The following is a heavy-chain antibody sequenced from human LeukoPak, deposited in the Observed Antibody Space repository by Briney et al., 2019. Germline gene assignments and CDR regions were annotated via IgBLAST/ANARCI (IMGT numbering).Heavy chain of an antibody. J-gene: IGHJ6*03. V-gene: IGHV4-34*01. CDR2: INHSGST. CDR3: ARQGVTLLFYYYYYMDV. Sequence: PSETLSLTCTVSGGSISSYYWSWIRQPPGKGLEWIGEINHSGSTNYNPPLKSRVTISVATSKNQFSLKLSSVNAADTAVYYCARQGVTLLFYYYYYMDVWGKGTTVTVSS. CDR1: GGSISSYY. D-gene: IGHD3-10*01.